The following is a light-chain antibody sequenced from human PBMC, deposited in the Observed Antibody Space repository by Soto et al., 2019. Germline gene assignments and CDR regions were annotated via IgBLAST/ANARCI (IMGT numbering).Light chain of an antibody. CDR1: SVDVGRSDV. CDR2: EVT. Sequence: QSVLTQPASVSGSPGQSITISCTGTSVDVGRSDVVSWYQQHPGKAPKLMIYEVTKRPSGVSNRFSASKSGNTASLTISGLQAEDEADYYCCSYADRTILFGGGTKVTVL. J-gene: IGLJ2*01. CDR3: CSYADRTIL. V-gene: IGLV2-23*02.